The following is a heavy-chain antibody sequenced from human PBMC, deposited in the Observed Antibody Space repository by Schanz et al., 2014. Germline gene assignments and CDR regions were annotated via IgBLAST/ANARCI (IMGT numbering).Heavy chain of an antibody. V-gene: IGHV1-2*06. CDR2: INPNSGGT. J-gene: IGHJ6*02. CDR3: ARDGHSSSWDSYYFYGLDV. D-gene: IGHD6-13*01. CDR1: GHPFTAYY. Sequence: QVQLVQSGAEVKKPGASVKVSCKASGHPFTAYYMHWVRQAPGQGLEWMGRINPNSGGTNYAENFQGRVTMTRDTSTSTVYMELSRLTSDDTALYYCARDGHSSSWDSYYFYGLDVWGQGTTVTVSS.